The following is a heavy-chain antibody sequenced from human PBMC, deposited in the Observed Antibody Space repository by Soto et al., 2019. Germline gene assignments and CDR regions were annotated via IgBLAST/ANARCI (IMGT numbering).Heavy chain of an antibody. CDR1: GYTFTSHG. CDR2: ISAYNGDT. J-gene: IGHJ6*03. D-gene: IGHD3-10*01. CDR3: ARMVRGSNIDYYHYMDV. V-gene: IGHV1-18*01. Sequence: QVLLVQSGAEVKKPGASVKVSCKASGYTFTSHGISWVRQAPGQGLEWMGWISAYNGDTNYAQKLQGRVTLTTDTSTSTAYMEVRSLRSEDTAVYYCARMVRGSNIDYYHYMDVWGKGTMVTVSS.